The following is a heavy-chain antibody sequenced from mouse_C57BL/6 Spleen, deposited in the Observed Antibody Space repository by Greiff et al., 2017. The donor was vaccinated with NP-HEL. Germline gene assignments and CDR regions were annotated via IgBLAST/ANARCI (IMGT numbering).Heavy chain of an antibody. CDR2: IYPGDGDT. CDR3: ARSSHYDYDEGAWFAY. J-gene: IGHJ3*01. D-gene: IGHD2-4*01. CDR1: GYAFSSSW. Sequence: VQLQQSGPELVKPGASVKISCKASGYAFSSSWMNWVKQRPGKGLEWIGRIYPGDGDTNYNGKFKGKATLTADKSSSTAYMQLSSLTSEDSAVYFCARSSHYDYDEGAWFAYWGQGTLVTVSA. V-gene: IGHV1-82*01.